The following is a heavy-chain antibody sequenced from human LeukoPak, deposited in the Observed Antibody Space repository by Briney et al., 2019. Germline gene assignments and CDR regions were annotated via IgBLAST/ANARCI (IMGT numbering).Heavy chain of an antibody. V-gene: IGHV1-69*13. CDR1: GGTFSSYA. CDR3: AGACSSTSRYYYYGMDV. Sequence: SVKVSCKASGGTFSSYAISWVRQAPGQGLEWMGGTIPIFGTANYAQKFQGRVTITADESTSTAYMELNSLRSEDTAVYYCAGACSSTSRYYYYGMDVWGQGTTVTVSS. J-gene: IGHJ6*02. CDR2: TIPIFGTA. D-gene: IGHD2-2*01.